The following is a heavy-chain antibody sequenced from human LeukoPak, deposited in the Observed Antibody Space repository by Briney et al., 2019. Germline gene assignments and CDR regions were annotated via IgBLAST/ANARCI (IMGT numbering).Heavy chain of an antibody. Sequence: EASVKVSCKASGGTFSSYAISWVRQAPGQGLEWMGRIIPILGIANYAQKFQGRVTITADKSTSTAYMELSSLRSEDTAVYYCARGGTMIDDGMDVWGQGTTVTVSS. J-gene: IGHJ6*02. D-gene: IGHD3-22*01. CDR3: ARGGTMIDDGMDV. CDR2: IIPILGIA. CDR1: GGTFSSYA. V-gene: IGHV1-69*04.